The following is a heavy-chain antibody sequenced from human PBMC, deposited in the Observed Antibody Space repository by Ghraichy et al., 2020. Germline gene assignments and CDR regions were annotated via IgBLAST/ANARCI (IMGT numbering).Heavy chain of an antibody. Sequence: GGSLRLSCAASGFTFSSYAMGWVGQAPGKGLEWVSAITGSGDNTQYADSVMGRFTFSRDNSKNTLYLQLSSLRAEDTAVYYCAKYSSHWWNDVLDIWGQGTMVTVSS. CDR3: AKYSSHWWNDVLDI. J-gene: IGHJ3*02. D-gene: IGHD2-8*02. V-gene: IGHV3-23*01. CDR2: ITGSGDNT. CDR1: GFTFSSYA.